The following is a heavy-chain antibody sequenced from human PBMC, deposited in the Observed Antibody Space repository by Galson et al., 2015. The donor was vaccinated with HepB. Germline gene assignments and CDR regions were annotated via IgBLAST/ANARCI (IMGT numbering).Heavy chain of an antibody. Sequence: CAISGDSVSSNYAVWNWIRQSPSRGLEWLGRTYYRSKWIYDYAESVKSRITITPDTSKNLVSLQLHSVTPADAAVYYCAYGVDVRGQGTTVTVSS. V-gene: IGHV6-1*01. J-gene: IGHJ6*02. CDR1: GDSVSSNYAV. CDR3: AYGVDV. CDR2: TYYRSKWIY.